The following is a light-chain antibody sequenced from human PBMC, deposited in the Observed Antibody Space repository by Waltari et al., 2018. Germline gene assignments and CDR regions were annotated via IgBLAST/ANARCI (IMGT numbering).Light chain of an antibody. CDR2: GAS. CDR3: EQYNNWPGLT. V-gene: IGKV3-15*01. Sequence: EIVMTQSPATLSVSPGERATLSCRASQSASSNLAWSQQTPGQAPRLLTYGASTRATGIPARFSGSRSGKEFTLTISRMQSEDLGVYYGEQYNNWPGLTFGGGTKVEIK. CDR1: QSASSN. J-gene: IGKJ4*01.